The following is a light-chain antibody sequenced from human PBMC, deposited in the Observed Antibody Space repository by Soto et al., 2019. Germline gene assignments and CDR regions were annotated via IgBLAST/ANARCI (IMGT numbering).Light chain of an antibody. CDR1: QTISSW. V-gene: IGKV1-5*03. Sequence: DIQMTQSPSTLSPSVGDRVTITCRASQTISSWLAWYQQKPGKAPKLLIYKASTLKSGXPSRFSGSGYGTEFTLTISSLQPDDFATYYCQHYNSYSEEFGQGTKVAI. J-gene: IGKJ1*01. CDR3: QHYNSYSEE. CDR2: KAS.